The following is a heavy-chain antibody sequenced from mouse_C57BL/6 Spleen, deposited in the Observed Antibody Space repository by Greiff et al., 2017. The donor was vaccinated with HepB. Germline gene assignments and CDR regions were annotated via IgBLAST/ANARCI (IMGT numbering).Heavy chain of an antibody. D-gene: IGHD1-1*01. V-gene: IGHV1-39*01. CDR1: GYSFTDYN. CDR3: ARENYGSSYYFDY. CDR2: INPNYGTT. J-gene: IGHJ2*01. Sequence: VQLQQSGPELVKPGASVKISCKASGYSFTDYNMNWVKQSNGKSLEWIGVINPNYGTTSYNQKFKGKATLTVDQYSSTAYMQLNSLTSEDSAVYYSARENYGSSYYFDYWGQGTTLTVSS.